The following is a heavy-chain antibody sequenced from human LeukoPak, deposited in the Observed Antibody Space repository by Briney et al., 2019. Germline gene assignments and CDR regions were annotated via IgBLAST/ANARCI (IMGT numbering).Heavy chain of an antibody. CDR1: GFTFSSYA. D-gene: IGHD5-24*01. J-gene: IGHJ4*02. V-gene: IGHV3-30-3*01. CDR2: ISYDGSNK. Sequence: GGSLRLSCAASGFTFSSYAMHWVRQAPGKGLEWVAVISYDGSNKYYADSVKGRFTISRDNSKNTLYLQMNSLRSDDTAVYYCARSDGWLHLDYWGQGTLVTVSS. CDR3: ARSDGWLHLDY.